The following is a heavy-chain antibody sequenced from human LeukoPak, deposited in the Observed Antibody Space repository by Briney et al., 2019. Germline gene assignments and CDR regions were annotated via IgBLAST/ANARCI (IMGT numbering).Heavy chain of an antibody. CDR2: ISAYNGNT. Sequence: ASVKVSCKASGYTFTSYGISWVRQAPGQGLEWMGWISAYNGNTNYAQKLQGRVTMTTDTSTSTAYMELRSLRSDDTAVYYCARDLPSYYDGSGYDYWGQGTLVTVSS. CDR1: GYTFTSYG. D-gene: IGHD3-22*01. J-gene: IGHJ4*02. V-gene: IGHV1-18*01. CDR3: ARDLPSYYDGSGYDY.